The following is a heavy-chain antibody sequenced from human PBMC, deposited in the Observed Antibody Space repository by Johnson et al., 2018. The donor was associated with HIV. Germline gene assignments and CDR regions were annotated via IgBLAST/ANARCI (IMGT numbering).Heavy chain of an antibody. Sequence: QVQLVESGGGLVQHGRSLRLSCAASGFTFSSYSMHWVRKAPGKGLEWVAVISYDGSNKYYVDSVKGRFTISRDNSKNTLYLQMNSLRAEDTAVYYCARDLTNWGVGDAFDIWGQGTMVTVSS. CDR2: ISYDGSNK. CDR1: GFTFSSYS. CDR3: ARDLTNWGVGDAFDI. J-gene: IGHJ3*02. V-gene: IGHV3-30*04. D-gene: IGHD7-27*01.